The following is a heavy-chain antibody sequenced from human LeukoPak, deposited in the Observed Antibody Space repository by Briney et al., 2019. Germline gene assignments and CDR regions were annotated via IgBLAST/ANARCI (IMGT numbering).Heavy chain of an antibody. Sequence: GGSLRLSCAASGFTLSSYWMSWVRQAPGKGLEWVANINQDGSEKYYVDSVKGRFAISRDNAKNSLYLQMNSLRAEDTAVYYCASTAPYDAFDIWGQGTMVTVSS. V-gene: IGHV3-7*01. CDR1: GFTLSSYW. J-gene: IGHJ3*02. CDR2: INQDGSEK. CDR3: ASTAPYDAFDI. D-gene: IGHD5-18*01.